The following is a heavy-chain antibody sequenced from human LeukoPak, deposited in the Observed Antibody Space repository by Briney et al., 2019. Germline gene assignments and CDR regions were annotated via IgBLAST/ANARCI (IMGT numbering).Heavy chain of an antibody. Sequence: SGGSLRLSCAASGFTFSTYALHWVRQTPGRGREWVTVISYDWSNKFYADSVKGRFTISRDNSKNTLYLQMNSLRGEDPAVYYCVRAPIDYGDHYFAYWGQGTLVTVPS. J-gene: IGHJ4*02. CDR2: ISYDWSNK. CDR1: GFTFSTYA. CDR3: VRAPIDYGDHYFAY. D-gene: IGHD4-17*01. V-gene: IGHV3-30-3*01.